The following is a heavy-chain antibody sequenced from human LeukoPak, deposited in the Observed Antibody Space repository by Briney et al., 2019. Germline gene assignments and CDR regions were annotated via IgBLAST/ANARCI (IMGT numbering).Heavy chain of an antibody. CDR2: ISGYNGDT. Sequence: ASVKVSCKASGYTFTSYGITWVRQAPGQGLEWMGWISGYNGDTNYVQNFQGRVTMTTDTSTSTAYMELRSLTSDDTAVYYCARKELYSSTWYYYFDYSGHGTLVTVSS. V-gene: IGHV1-18*04. D-gene: IGHD6-13*01. J-gene: IGHJ4*01. CDR1: GYTFTSYG. CDR3: ARKELYSSTWYYYFDY.